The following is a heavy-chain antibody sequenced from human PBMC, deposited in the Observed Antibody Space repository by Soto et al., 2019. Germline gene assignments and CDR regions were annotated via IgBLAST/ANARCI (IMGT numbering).Heavy chain of an antibody. CDR2: ISYDGSNK. CDR1: GFTFSSYD. J-gene: IGHJ4*02. D-gene: IGHD3-3*01. V-gene: IGHV3-30*18. Sequence: GGSLRLSCAASGFTFSSYDMHWVRQAPGKGLEWVAVISYDGSNKYYADSVKGRFTISRDNSKNTLYLQMNSLRAEDTAVYYCAKEALNPTYYDFWSGYPSSYFDYWGQGTLVTCSS. CDR3: AKEALNPTYYDFWSGYPSSYFDY.